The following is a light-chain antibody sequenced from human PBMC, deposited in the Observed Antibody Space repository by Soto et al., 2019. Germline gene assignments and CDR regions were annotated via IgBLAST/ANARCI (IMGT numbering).Light chain of an antibody. CDR2: GAS. V-gene: IGKV3-20*01. CDR3: QQYHTSSYT. Sequence: EIVLTQSPGTLSLSPGERATLSCRASQSVSSSLLAWYQQKPGQAPRLLIYGASNRASGISGRFSGSGSGTDFTLTISRLEPEDFAVYYCQQYHTSSYTFGQGTKLEI. CDR1: QSVSSSL. J-gene: IGKJ2*01.